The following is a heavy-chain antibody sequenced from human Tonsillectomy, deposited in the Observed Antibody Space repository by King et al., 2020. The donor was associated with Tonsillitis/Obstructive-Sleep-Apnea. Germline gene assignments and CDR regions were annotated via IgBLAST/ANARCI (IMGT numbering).Heavy chain of an antibody. CDR1: GFTFSDHY. V-gene: IGHV3-72*01. CDR3: TRGPNNWSNYYYPMDV. CDR2: TRNKANGYTT. D-gene: IGHD1-1*01. J-gene: IGHJ6*02. Sequence: VQLVESGGGLVQPGGSLRLSCAASGFTFSDHYMEWVRQAPGKGLEWVGRTRNKANGYTTEYAASVKGRFTISRDDSKTSLYLQMISLQIAHTAVYYCTRGPNNWSNYYYPMDVWGQGTTVTVSS.